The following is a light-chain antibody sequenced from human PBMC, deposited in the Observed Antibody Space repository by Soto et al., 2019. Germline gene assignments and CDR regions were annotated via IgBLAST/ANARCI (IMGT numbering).Light chain of an antibody. Sequence: QSVLTQPPSVSAAPRQKVTISCSGSSSNIRNNYVSWYQQLPGTAPKLLICDNNKRPSGIPDRFSGSKSGTSATLGITGLQTGDEADYYCGTWDSSLSAYVFGTGTKVTVL. V-gene: IGLV1-51*01. CDR1: SSNIRNNY. CDR2: DNN. CDR3: GTWDSSLSAYV. J-gene: IGLJ1*01.